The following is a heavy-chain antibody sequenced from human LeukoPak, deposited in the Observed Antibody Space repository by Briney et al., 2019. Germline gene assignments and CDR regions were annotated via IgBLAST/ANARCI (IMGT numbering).Heavy chain of an antibody. CDR3: ARDSSGSYYNGYGMDV. CDR1: GFTVSSNY. J-gene: IGHJ6*02. D-gene: IGHD3-10*01. V-gene: IGHV3-66*01. Sequence: GGSLRLSCAASGFTVSSNYMSRVRQAPGKGLEWVSVIYSGGSTYYADSVKGRFTISRDNSKNTLYLQMNSLRAEDTAVYYCARDSSGSYYNGYGMDVWGQGTTVTVSS. CDR2: IYSGGST.